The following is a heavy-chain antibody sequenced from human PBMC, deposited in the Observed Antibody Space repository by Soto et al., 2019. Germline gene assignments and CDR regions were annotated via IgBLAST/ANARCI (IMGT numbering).Heavy chain of an antibody. D-gene: IGHD2-2*02. J-gene: IGHJ4*02. Sequence: AGGSLRLSCAASGFSFSDYSMNWVRQAPGRGLEWVAFIDLSGTTRNYRDSVKGRFTISKDKSSNIVYLQMNSLRVEDAAVYYCTKDRVPDGIYTFDFWGQGALVTVSS. CDR2: IDLSGTTR. CDR1: GFSFSDYS. V-gene: IGHV3-23*03. CDR3: TKDRVPDGIYTFDF.